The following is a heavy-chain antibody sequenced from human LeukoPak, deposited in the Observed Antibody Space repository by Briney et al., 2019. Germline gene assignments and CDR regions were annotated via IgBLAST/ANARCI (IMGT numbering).Heavy chain of an antibody. CDR2: ISYDGSNK. D-gene: IGHD1-1*01. V-gene: IGHV3-30*04. J-gene: IGHJ4*02. Sequence: GGSLRLSCAASGFTFSSYATHWVRQAPGKGLEWVAVISYDGSNKYCADSVKGRFTISRDNSKNTLYLQMNSLRAEGTAVYYCARDIRTVLGYWGQGTLVTVSS. CDR1: GFTFSSYA. CDR3: ARDIRTVLGY.